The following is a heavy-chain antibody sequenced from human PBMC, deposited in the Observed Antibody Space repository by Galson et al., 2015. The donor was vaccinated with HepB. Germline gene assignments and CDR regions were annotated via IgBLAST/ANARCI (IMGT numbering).Heavy chain of an antibody. J-gene: IGHJ6*03. V-gene: IGHV3-53*01. CDR2: IYSGGST. CDR1: GFTVSSNY. D-gene: IGHD3-3*01. CDR3: AREMGLFVRSIPPRYYYYMDV. Sequence: SLRLSCAASGFTVSSNYMSWVRQAPGKGLEWVSVIYSGGSTYYADSVKGRFTISRDNSKNTLYLQMNSLRAEDTAVYYCAREMGLFVRSIPPRYYYYMDVWGKGTTVTVSS.